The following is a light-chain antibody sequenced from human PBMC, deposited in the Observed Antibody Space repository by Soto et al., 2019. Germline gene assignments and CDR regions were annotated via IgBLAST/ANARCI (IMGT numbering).Light chain of an antibody. Sequence: QSVLTQPASVSGSPGQSITISCTGTSSDVGGYNSVSWYQQHPGKAPKLMIYDVSNRPSGVSNRVSGSKSGNTASLTISGLQAEDEADYYCSSYTSSSTLAIAGGTKLTVL. CDR1: SSDVGGYNS. CDR2: DVS. J-gene: IGLJ2*01. CDR3: SSYTSSSTLA. V-gene: IGLV2-14*01.